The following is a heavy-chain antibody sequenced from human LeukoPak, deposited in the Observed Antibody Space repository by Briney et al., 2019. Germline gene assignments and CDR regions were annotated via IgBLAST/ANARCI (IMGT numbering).Heavy chain of an antibody. CDR2: ISAYNGNT. Sequence: ASVKVSCKASGYTFTSYGISWVRQAPGQGLEWMGWISAYNGNTNYAQKLQGRVTMTTDTSTSTAYMELRSLRSDDTAVYYCTRWPDPPPFFWSGYYMPALDYWGQGTLVTVSS. D-gene: IGHD3-3*01. CDR1: GYTFTSYG. CDR3: TRWPDPPPFFWSGYYMPALDY. V-gene: IGHV1-18*01. J-gene: IGHJ4*02.